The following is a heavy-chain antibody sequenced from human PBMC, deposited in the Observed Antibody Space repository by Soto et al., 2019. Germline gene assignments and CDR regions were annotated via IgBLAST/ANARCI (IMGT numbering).Heavy chain of an antibody. J-gene: IGHJ4*02. V-gene: IGHV3-23*01. CDR2: ISGSDGST. CDR1: GFTFSSYA. CDR3: ARRSSSWYFDY. Sequence: EVQLLEAGGGLVQPGGSLRLSCAASGFTFSSYAMNWVRQAPGKGREWVSVISGSDGSTYYADSVKGRFTISRDNSKNTLNLQMNSLRAEDTAVYYCARRSSSWYFDYWGQGTLVTVSS. D-gene: IGHD6-13*01.